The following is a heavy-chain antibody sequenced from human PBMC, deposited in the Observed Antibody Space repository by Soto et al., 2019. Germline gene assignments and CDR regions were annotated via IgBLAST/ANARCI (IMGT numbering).Heavy chain of an antibody. V-gene: IGHV1-2*02. CDR2: INPNSGGT. CDR3: ARIHCSGDRCYSRKRDWYFDL. D-gene: IGHD2-15*01. J-gene: IGHJ2*01. Sequence: QVQLVQSGTEVKTPGASVKVSCKASGYTFTDSYLQWVRQAPGQGLEWMGWINPNSGGTNSAQKFQGRVTMTRDTSISTAYMELTSLKSDDTAVYYCARIHCSGDRCYSRKRDWYFDLWGRGTLVTVSS. CDR1: GYTFTDSY.